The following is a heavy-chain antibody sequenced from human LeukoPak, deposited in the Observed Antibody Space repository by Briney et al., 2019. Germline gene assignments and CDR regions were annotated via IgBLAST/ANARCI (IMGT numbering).Heavy chain of an antibody. V-gene: IGHV3-74*01. J-gene: IGHJ4*02. CDR3: ARAGDIVLMVYVFDY. CDR2: INADGSTA. D-gene: IGHD2-8*01. Sequence: PGGSLRLSCAASGFTFGNSWVHWVRQAPGKGLVWVSLINADGSTATYADSVKGRFTISRDNAKNTLYLQMNSLRAEDTAVYYCARAGDIVLMVYVFDYWGQGTLATVSS. CDR1: GFTFGNSW.